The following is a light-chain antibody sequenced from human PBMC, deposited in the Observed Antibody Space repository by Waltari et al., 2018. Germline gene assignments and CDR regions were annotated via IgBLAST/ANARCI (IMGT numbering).Light chain of an antibody. J-gene: IGKJ3*01. CDR3: HQYYTSPFT. CDR2: WVS. Sequence: DIVMTQSPDSLAASLGERATISCKSSQSVLYSSNNKNFLAWYQQKPGQPPKLLIYWVSTREAGVPDRFSGSGSGTDFTLTISSLQAEDVAVYSCHQYYTSPFTFGPGTKVDIK. CDR1: QSVLYSSNNKNF. V-gene: IGKV4-1*01.